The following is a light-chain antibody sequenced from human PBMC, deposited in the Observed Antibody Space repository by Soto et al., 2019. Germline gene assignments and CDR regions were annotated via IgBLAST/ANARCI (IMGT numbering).Light chain of an antibody. V-gene: IGKV3-20*01. Sequence: EIVLTQSPGTLSLSPGERATLSCRASQSVSSSYLAWYQQKPGQAPRLLIYGASSRATGIPDRFSGSGSGTDFTLTISRLEPEDFAVYYCQQYGSSPGTFGKGKKVEIK. CDR2: GAS. CDR3: QQYGSSPGT. J-gene: IGKJ1*01. CDR1: QSVSSSY.